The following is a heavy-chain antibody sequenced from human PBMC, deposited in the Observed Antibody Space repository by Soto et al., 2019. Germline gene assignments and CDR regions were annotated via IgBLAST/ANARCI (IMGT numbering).Heavy chain of an antibody. CDR3: ARGYYYDSSGYYWYFDL. V-gene: IGHV1-69*10. Sequence: ASVKVSCKAYGGTFSSYAISWVRQAPGQGLEWMGGIIPILGIANYAQKFQGRVTITADKSTSTAYMELSSLRSEDTAVYYCARGYYYDSSGYYWYFDLWGRGTLVTVSS. D-gene: IGHD3-22*01. CDR1: GGTFSSYA. J-gene: IGHJ2*01. CDR2: IIPILGIA.